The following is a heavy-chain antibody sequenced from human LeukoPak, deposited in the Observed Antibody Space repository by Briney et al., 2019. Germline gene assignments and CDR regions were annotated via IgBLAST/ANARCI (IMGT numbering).Heavy chain of an antibody. D-gene: IGHD2-2*02. CDR1: GFTFSSYW. V-gene: IGHV3-48*04. CDR3: ARGALPAAIPGGYYYYMDV. J-gene: IGHJ6*03. Sequence: PGGSLRLSCAASGFTFSSYWMSWVRQAPGKGLEWVSYISSSGSTIYYADSVKGRFTISRDNAKNSLYLQMNSLRAEDTAVYYCARGALPAAIPGGYYYYMDVWGKGTTVTVSS. CDR2: ISSSGSTI.